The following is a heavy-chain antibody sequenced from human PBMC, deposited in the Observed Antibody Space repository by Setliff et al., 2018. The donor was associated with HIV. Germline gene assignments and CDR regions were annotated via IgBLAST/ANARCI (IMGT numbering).Heavy chain of an antibody. D-gene: IGHD6-13*01. Sequence: SETLSLTCTVSSGSIPSSTYYWGWIRQPPGKGLEWIGNVHFSGSPYFNPSLERRVSISVDTSKNQFSLKLSSVTAADTAVYYCARGQYRGSWYRGLAYFDSWGQGPWSPSPQ. CDR3: ARGQYRGSWYRGLAYFDS. J-gene: IGHJ4*02. CDR1: SGSIPSSTYY. CDR2: VHFSGSP. V-gene: IGHV4-39*01.